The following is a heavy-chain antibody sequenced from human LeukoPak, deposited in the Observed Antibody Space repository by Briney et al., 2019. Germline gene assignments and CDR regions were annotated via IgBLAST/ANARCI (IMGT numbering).Heavy chain of an antibody. D-gene: IGHD3-10*01. CDR1: GYSFPTSG. Sequence: ASVKVSCKASGYSFPTSGITWVRQAPGQGLEWLGWISPYSGNAHYAQKVQGRLTMTTDTSTSTAYMELRSLRSDDTAVYYCARGVYCCGYYYGWYFDYWGQGTLVTVSS. V-gene: IGHV1-18*01. J-gene: IGHJ4*02. CDR2: ISPYSGNA. CDR3: ARGVYCCGYYYGWYFDY.